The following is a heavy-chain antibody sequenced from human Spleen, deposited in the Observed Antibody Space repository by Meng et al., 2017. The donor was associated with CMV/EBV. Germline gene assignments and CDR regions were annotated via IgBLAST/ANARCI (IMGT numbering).Heavy chain of an antibody. CDR2: INPNSGGT. CDR3: ARDLLPPAPSYGYYYGMDV. D-gene: IGHD2-2*01. J-gene: IGHJ6*02. V-gene: IGHV1-2*02. Sequence: ASVKVSCKASGYTFTGYYIHWVRQAPGQGLEWMGWINPNSGGTNYALKFQGRVTMTRDTSINTAYMEVSSLRSEDTAVYYCARDLLPPAPSYGYYYGMDVWGQGTTVTVSS. CDR1: GYTFTGYY.